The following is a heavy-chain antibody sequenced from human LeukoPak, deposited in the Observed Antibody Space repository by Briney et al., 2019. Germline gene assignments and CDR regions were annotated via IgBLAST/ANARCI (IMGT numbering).Heavy chain of an antibody. CDR1: GFTFSSYN. J-gene: IGHJ6*04. CDR3: AKGTLYYGSGSYCMDV. Sequence: GGSLRLSCAASGFTFSSYNMNWVRQAPGKGLEWVSSITSGSSYIYYADSVKGRFTISRDNSKNTLYLQMNSLRAEDTAVYYCAKGTLYYGSGSYCMDVWGKGTTVSASS. CDR2: ITSGSSYI. V-gene: IGHV3-21*04. D-gene: IGHD3-10*01.